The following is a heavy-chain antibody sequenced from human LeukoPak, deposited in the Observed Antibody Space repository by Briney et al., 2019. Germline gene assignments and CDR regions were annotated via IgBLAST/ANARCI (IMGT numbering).Heavy chain of an antibody. CDR1: GFTFSSYA. CDR2: ISGSGSST. CDR3: AKRDGYNSNPLKD. J-gene: IGHJ4*02. V-gene: IGHV3-23*01. Sequence: AGGSLGLSCAASGFTFSSYAMSWVRQAPGKGLEWVSAISGSGSSTYYADSVKGRFTISRDNSKNTLYLQMNSLRAEDTALYYCAKRDGYNSNPLKDWGQGTLVTVSS. D-gene: IGHD5-24*01.